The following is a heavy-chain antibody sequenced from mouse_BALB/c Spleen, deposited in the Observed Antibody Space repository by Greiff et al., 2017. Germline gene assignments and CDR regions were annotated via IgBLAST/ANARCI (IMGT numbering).Heavy chain of an antibody. J-gene: IGHJ1*01. D-gene: IGHD1-1*01. CDR1: GFNIKDTY. Sequence: EVQLQQSGAELVKPGASVKLSCTASGFNIKDTYMHWVKQRPEQGLEWIGRIDPANGNTKYDPKFQGKATITADTSSNTAYLQLSSLTSEDTAVYYCDRGATVVDHWYFDVWGAGTTVTVSS. CDR2: IDPANGNT. V-gene: IGHV14-3*02. CDR3: DRGATVVDHWYFDV.